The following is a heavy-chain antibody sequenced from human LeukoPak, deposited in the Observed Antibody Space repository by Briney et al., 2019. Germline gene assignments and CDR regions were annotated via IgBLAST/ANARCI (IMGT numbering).Heavy chain of an antibody. J-gene: IGHJ6*03. CDR1: GGSFSGYY. D-gene: IGHD4-17*01. Sequence: SETLSLTCAVYGGSFSGYYWSWIRQPPGKGLEWIGEMNHSGGTNYNPSLKSRVTISVDTSKNQFSLKLSSVTAADTAVYYCARRGAVTRYYYYYYMDVWGKGTTVTISS. V-gene: IGHV4-34*01. CDR2: MNHSGGT. CDR3: ARRGAVTRYYYYYYMDV.